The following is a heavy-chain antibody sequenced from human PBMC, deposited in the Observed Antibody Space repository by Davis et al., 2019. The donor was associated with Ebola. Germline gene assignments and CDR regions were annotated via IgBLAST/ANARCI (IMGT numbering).Heavy chain of an antibody. CDR3: AKQVSTVTHLNYGMDV. Sequence: GESLKISCAASGFTFSSYGMHWVRQAPGKGLEWVAVIWYDGSNKYYADSVKGRFTISRDNSKNTLYLQMNSLRAEDTAVYYCAKQVSTVTHLNYGMDVWGQGTTVTVSS. CDR1: GFTFSSYG. D-gene: IGHD5/OR15-5a*01. J-gene: IGHJ6*02. V-gene: IGHV3-33*06. CDR2: IWYDGSNK.